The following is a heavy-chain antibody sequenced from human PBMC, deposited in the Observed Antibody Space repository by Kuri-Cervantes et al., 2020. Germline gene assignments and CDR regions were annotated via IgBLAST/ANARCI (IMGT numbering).Heavy chain of an antibody. Sequence: SGPTLVKPTQTLTLTCTFSGFSLSTSGTCVSWVRQSPGKALEWLALIDWEDDKYYSTSLKTRLTISKDTSKNQVVLTLTNMDPVDTATYYCARIRYSSGWPDAFDFWGQGTMVTVSS. J-gene: IGHJ3*01. CDR3: ARIRYSSGWPDAFDF. CDR2: IDWEDDK. D-gene: IGHD6-19*01. V-gene: IGHV2-70*20. CDR1: GFSLSTSGTC.